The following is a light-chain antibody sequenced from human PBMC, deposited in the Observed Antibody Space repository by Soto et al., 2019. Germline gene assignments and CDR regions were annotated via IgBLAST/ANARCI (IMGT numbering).Light chain of an antibody. V-gene: IGKV2-28*01. CDR2: LSS. CDR1: QSLLHSDGYTY. J-gene: IGKJ3*01. CDR3: MQVLHTPFS. Sequence: DIVMTQSPPSLSVTPGEPASISCRSSQSLLHSDGYTYVDWYVQRPGQSLQLLIYLSSNRASGVPDRLSGSGSGTDFTLKISKVESEDVGIYYCMQVLHTPFSFGPGTRVDFK.